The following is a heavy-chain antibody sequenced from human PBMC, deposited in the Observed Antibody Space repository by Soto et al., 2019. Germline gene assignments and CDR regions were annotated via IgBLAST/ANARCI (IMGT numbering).Heavy chain of an antibody. CDR1: GFTFSSYA. CDR2: ISGSGDST. D-gene: IGHD1-26*01. J-gene: IGHJ5*02. V-gene: IGHV3-23*01. CDR3: VRRGSGRYVDH. Sequence: EVQLLESGGGLVQPGGSLRLSCAASGFTFSSYAMRWVRQAPVKGLEWVSAISGSGDSTYYADSVKGRFTISSDNSKNTPYLQLNSLIAAETAVYYCVRRGSGRYVDHWGQGARVTVPS.